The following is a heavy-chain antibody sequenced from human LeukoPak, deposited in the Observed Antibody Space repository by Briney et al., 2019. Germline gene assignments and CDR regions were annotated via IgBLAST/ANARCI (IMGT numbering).Heavy chain of an antibody. CDR2: IYLGDSDP. V-gene: IGHV5-51*01. CDR1: GYPFTTYW. Sequence: PGESLKISCRGSGYPFTTYWIGWVRQMPGKGLEWMGIIYLGDSDPRYSPSFQRQVTISADKSISTAYLQWSSLKASDSAMYYCVRHGLGSSWFGFDYWGQGTLVTVSS. J-gene: IGHJ4*02. CDR3: VRHGLGSSWFGFDY. D-gene: IGHD6-13*01.